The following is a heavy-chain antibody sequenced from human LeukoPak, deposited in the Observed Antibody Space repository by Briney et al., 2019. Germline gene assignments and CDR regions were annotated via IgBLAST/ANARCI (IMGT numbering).Heavy chain of an antibody. CDR2: INPSGGST. D-gene: IGHD5-18*01. Sequence: GASVKVSCKASGYTFTSYYMHRVRQAPGQGLEWMGIINPSGGSTSYAQKFQGRVIMTRDMSTSTVYMELSSLRSEDTAVYYCAREWEGNTAMDHYFDYWGQGTLVTVSS. CDR1: GYTFTSYY. CDR3: AREWEGNTAMDHYFDY. V-gene: IGHV1-46*01. J-gene: IGHJ4*02.